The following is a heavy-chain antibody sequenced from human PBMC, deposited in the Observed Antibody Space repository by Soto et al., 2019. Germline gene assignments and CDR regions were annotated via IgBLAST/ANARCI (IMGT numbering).Heavy chain of an antibody. CDR1: GFTFSDYW. Sequence: EVQLVESGGGLVQPGGSLRLSCVASGFTFSDYWMHWVRQAPAKGLVWVSRIKFDGSFTSHADSVKGRFTISRDNARNTVHLQMDSLRAEDTGVYYCARGLRNYYGVDVWGQGTTVTVSS. D-gene: IGHD4-17*01. CDR2: IKFDGSFT. J-gene: IGHJ6*02. V-gene: IGHV3-74*01. CDR3: ARGLRNYYGVDV.